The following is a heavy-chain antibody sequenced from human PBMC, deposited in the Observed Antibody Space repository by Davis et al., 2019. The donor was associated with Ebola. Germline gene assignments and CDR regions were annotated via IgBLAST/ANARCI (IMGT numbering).Heavy chain of an antibody. CDR3: ARGMVRGVPSFDY. CDR1: GGTFSSYA. D-gene: IGHD3-10*01. Sequence: SVKVSCKASGGTFSSYAISWVRQAPGQGLEWMGGIIPIFGTANYAQKFQGRVTITADESTSTAYMELSSLRSEDTAVYYCARGMVRGVPSFDYWGQGTLVTVSS. J-gene: IGHJ4*02. CDR2: IIPIFGTA. V-gene: IGHV1-69*13.